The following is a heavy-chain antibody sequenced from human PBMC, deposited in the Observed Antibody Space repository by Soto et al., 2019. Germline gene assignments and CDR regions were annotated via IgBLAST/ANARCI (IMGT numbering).Heavy chain of an antibody. CDR3: AKGLEYSSFYGMDV. D-gene: IGHD6-6*01. CDR2: ISYDGSNK. J-gene: IGHJ6*02. V-gene: IGHV3-30*18. CDR1: GFTFSSYG. Sequence: GGSLRLSCAASGFTFSSYGMHWVRQAPGKGLEWVAVISYDGSNKYYADSVKGRFTISRDNSKNTLYLQMNSLRAEDTAVYYCAKGLEYSSFYGMDVWGQGTTVTASS.